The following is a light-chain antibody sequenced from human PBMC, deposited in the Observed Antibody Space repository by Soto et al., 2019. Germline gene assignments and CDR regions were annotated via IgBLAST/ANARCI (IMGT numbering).Light chain of an antibody. CDR2: WAS. CDR3: QQSYRTPLT. J-gene: IGKJ4*01. V-gene: IGKV4-1*01. Sequence: DIVIAQSPDSLAFSLGERATINCKASQSILSSPNNKNYLAWYQQKPGQPPKLLSYWASTRQSGVPARFSVRGSGTDIALTFSSVQAEDVAVYYCQQSYRTPLTFGGGTKVDIK. CDR1: QSILSSPNNKNY.